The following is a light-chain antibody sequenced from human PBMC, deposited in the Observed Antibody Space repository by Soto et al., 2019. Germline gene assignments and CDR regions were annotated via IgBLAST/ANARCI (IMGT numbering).Light chain of an antibody. CDR1: QGISVY. Sequence: DIQMTQSPSSLSASVGDRVTITCRASQGISVYLNWYQQKPGRAPKLLISAASSLQTGVPSRFSGSVFGTDVILTISSLQPEDFATYYCQQSNSLSWTFGQGTKVEIK. V-gene: IGKV1-39*01. J-gene: IGKJ1*01. CDR3: QQSNSLSWT. CDR2: AAS.